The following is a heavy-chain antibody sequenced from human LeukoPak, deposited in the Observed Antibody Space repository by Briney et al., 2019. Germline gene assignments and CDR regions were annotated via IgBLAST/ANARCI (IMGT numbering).Heavy chain of an antibody. CDR3: ARLGYDSSGYCDY. J-gene: IGHJ4*02. D-gene: IGHD3-22*01. CDR1: GGSISSSSYY. V-gene: IGHV4-39*01. Sequence: PSETLSLTCTVSGGSISSSSYYWGWIRQPPGKGLEWIGSIYYRGSTYYNPSLKSRVTISVDTSKNQFSLKLSSVTAADTAVYYCARLGYDSSGYCDYWGQGTLVTVSS. CDR2: IYYRGST.